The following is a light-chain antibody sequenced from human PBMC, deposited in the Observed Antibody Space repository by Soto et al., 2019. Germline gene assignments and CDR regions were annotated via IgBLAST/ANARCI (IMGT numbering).Light chain of an antibody. Sequence: QPALTQPASVSGSPGQSITISCTGTSSDVGGYNYVSWYQQHPGKAPKLMIYEVSNRPSGVSNRFSGSKSGNTASLTISGLQAEDEADYYCSSYTSSRGVFGGGTKLTVL. CDR1: SSDVGGYNY. CDR3: SSYTSSRGV. CDR2: EVS. J-gene: IGLJ3*02. V-gene: IGLV2-14*01.